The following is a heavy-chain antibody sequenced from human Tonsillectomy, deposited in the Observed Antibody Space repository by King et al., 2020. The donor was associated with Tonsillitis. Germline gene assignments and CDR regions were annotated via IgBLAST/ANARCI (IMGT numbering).Heavy chain of an antibody. D-gene: IGHD3-3*01. CDR3: AKDIIRYDFWSGSDY. J-gene: IGHJ4*02. Sequence: VQLVESGGGLVQPGRSLRLSCAASGFTFDDYAMHWVRQAPGKGLEWVSGMSWNSGIIGYADSVKGRFTISRYNAKNSLYLQMNSLRAEDTALYYCAKDIIRYDFWSGSDYWGQGTLVTVSS. CDR1: GFTFDDYA. CDR2: MSWNSGII. V-gene: IGHV3-9*01.